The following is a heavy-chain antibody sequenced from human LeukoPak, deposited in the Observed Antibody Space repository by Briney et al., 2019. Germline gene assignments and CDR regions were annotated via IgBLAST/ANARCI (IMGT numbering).Heavy chain of an antibody. V-gene: IGHV3-23*01. CDR3: AKDPYGTRYFDY. CDR2: LSGSGGDT. CDR1: GFTFSRNA. J-gene: IGHJ4*02. Sequence: GGSLRLSCAASGFTFSRNAMSWVLQAPGKGLEWVSSLSGSGGDTYYADSVKGRFTTSRDNSKNTVYLQMSSLRAEDTAVYYCAKDPYGTRYFDYWGQGTLVTVSS. D-gene: IGHD2-2*01.